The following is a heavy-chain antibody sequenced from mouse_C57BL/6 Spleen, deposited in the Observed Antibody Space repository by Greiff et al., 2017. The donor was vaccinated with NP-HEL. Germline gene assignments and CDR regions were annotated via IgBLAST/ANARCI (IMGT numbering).Heavy chain of an antibody. CDR1: GYTFTSYW. D-gene: IGHD2-3*01. CDR2: IDPSDSYT. Sequence: QVQLQQPGAELVMPGASVKLSCKASGYTFTSYWMHWVKQRPGQGLEWIGEIDPSDSYTNYNQKFKGKSTLTVDKSSSTAYMQLSSLTSEDSAVYYCERSPDGYPGGFAYWGQGTLVTVSA. CDR3: ERSPDGYPGGFAY. J-gene: IGHJ3*01. V-gene: IGHV1-69*01.